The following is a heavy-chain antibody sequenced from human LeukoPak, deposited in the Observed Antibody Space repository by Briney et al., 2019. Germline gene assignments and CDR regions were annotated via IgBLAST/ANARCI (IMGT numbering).Heavy chain of an antibody. V-gene: IGHV4-34*01. CDR1: GGSFSGYY. Sequence: PSETLSLTCAVYGGSFSGYYWSWIRQPPGKGLEWIGEINHSGSTNYNPSLKSRVTISVDTSKNQFSLKLSSVTAADTAVYYCARGGEAAAGAYYFDYWGQGTLVTVSS. J-gene: IGHJ4*02. CDR2: INHSGST. D-gene: IGHD6-13*01. CDR3: ARGGEAAAGAYYFDY.